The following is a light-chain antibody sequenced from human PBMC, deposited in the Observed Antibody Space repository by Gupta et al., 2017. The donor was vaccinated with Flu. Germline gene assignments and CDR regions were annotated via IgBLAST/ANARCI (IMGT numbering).Light chain of an antibody. CDR3: QQLSNWPWT. Sequence: PSTVCYLPRGVASLSCRVSQGDRSYLAWYQETPGQGPMLLIYGASSRAIGIPVRFSGSGSWTDFTLTITNLEPEDYVVYYCQQLSNWPWTFGQGTKVEIK. CDR1: QGDRSY. J-gene: IGKJ1*01. V-gene: IGKV3-11*01. CDR2: GAS.